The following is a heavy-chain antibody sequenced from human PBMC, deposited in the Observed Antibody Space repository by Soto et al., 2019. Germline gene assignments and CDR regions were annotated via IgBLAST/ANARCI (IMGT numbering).Heavy chain of an antibody. CDR1: GGSFSGYY. Sequence: SETLSLTCAVYGGSFSGYYWSWIRQPPGKGLEWIGEINHSGSTNYNPSLKSRVTISVDTSKNQFSLKLSSVTAADTAVYYCARGRGIIWFGELYLDYWGQGTLVTVS. D-gene: IGHD3-10*01. CDR2: INHSGST. CDR3: ARGRGIIWFGELYLDY. J-gene: IGHJ4*02. V-gene: IGHV4-34*01.